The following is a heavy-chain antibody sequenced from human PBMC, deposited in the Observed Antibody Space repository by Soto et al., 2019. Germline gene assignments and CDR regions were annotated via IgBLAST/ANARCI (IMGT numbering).Heavy chain of an antibody. D-gene: IGHD4-17*01. V-gene: IGHV4-4*02. CDR2: IYHSGST. J-gene: IGHJ5*02. CDR1: GGSISSSNW. Sequence: SETLSLTCAVSGGSISSSNWWSWVRQPPGKGLEWIGEIYHSGSTNYNPSLKSRVTISVDKSKNQFSLKLSSVTTADTAVYYCTNLPWADYGGIFDPWGQGTLVTVSS. CDR3: TNLPWADYGGIFDP.